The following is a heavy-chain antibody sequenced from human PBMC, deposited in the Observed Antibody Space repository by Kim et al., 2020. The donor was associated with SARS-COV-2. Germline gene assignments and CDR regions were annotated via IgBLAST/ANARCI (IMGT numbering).Heavy chain of an antibody. CDR3: TREIRYFDWLFRSDYYCFGMYV. J-gene: IGHJ6*01. CDR2: IRSKACGRTT. V-gene: IGHV3-49*04. D-gene: IGHD3-9*01. Sequence: GGSLRLSCTASGFTFGAYAMSWVRQAPGKGLEWVGFIRSKACGRTTEYAASVKGRFTISRDDSKSIAYLQMNSLKTEDTAVYYCTREIRYFDWLFRSDYYCFGMYVWPRGT. CDR1: GFTFGAYA.